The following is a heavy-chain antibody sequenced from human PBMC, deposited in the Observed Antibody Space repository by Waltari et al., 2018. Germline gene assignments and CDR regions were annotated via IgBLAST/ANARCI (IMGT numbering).Heavy chain of an antibody. CDR2: MFYSGRT. D-gene: IGHD6-19*01. CDR3: ARVMRSGWSPHDAFDN. CDR1: GGSVSSSSYH. V-gene: IGHV4-39*01. Sequence: QLRLQESGPGLVKPSETLSLTCVVSGGSVSSSSYHWGWIRQPPGKGLECIGTMFYSGRTYYNPSLKSRVTRSVDTSKNQFSLKVNSVTAADTAVYYCARVMRSGWSPHDAFDNWGQGTMVTVSS. J-gene: IGHJ3*02.